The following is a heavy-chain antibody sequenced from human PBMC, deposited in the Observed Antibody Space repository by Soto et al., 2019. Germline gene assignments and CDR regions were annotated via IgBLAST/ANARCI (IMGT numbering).Heavy chain of an antibody. J-gene: IGHJ4*02. V-gene: IGHV3-33*01. CDR2: TWFDGSNE. CDR3: ARDDVPYCGGDCCLDY. Sequence: QVQLVESGGGVVQPGKSLRLSCAASGFDFSSYGMHWVRQAPGKGLEWVAITWFDGSNEFYGESVKERFTISRDNSKNMLYLEMNSLRAEDTAVYYCARDDVPYCGGDCCLDYWGQGTPVTVSS. CDR1: GFDFSSYG. D-gene: IGHD2-21*02.